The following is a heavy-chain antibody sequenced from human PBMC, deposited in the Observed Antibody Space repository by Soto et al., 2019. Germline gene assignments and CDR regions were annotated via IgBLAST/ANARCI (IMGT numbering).Heavy chain of an antibody. D-gene: IGHD3-22*01. CDR2: IYTSGST. CDR1: GGSISSYY. J-gene: IGHJ6*02. V-gene: IGHV4-4*07. CDR3: ARARYYDSSGYYHFVYYYGMDV. Sequence: SETLSLTCTVSGGSISSYYWSWIRQPAGKGLEWIGRIYTSGSTNYNPSLKSRVTMSVDTSKNQFSLKLSSVTAADTAVYYCARARYYDSSGYYHFVYYYGMDVWGQGATVTVSS.